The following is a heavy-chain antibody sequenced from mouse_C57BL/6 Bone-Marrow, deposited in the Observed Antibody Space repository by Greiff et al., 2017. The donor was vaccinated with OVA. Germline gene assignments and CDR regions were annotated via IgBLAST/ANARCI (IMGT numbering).Heavy chain of an antibody. CDR3: ARSIITTVGYAMDY. Sequence: EVQVVESGGGLVQPGGSLSLSCAASGFTFTDYYMSWVRQPPGKALEWLGCIRNKANGHTTEYSVSVKGRFTISRDNTQSILYLQMNTLIAEDSAAYYCARSIITTVGYAMDYWGQGTSVTVSS. V-gene: IGHV7-3*01. J-gene: IGHJ4*01. D-gene: IGHD1-1*01. CDR2: IRNKANGHTT. CDR1: GFTFTDYY.